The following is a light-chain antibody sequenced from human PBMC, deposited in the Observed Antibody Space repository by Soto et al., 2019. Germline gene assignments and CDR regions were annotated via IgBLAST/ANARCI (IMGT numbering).Light chain of an antibody. CDR3: SSYAGSNNLV. CDR1: SSDVGGYNY. V-gene: IGLV2-8*01. J-gene: IGLJ2*01. Sequence: QSVLTQPPSASGSPGQSVTISCTGTSSDVGGYNYVSWYQQHPGKAPKLMIYEVSKRPSGVPDRCSGSKSGNTASLTVSGRQAEDEAYYYCSSYAGSNNLVFGGGTKLTVL. CDR2: EVS.